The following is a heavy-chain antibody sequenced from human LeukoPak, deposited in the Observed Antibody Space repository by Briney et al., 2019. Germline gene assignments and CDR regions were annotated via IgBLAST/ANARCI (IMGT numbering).Heavy chain of an antibody. Sequence: GGSLRLSCAASGFTFSNYWLNWVRQAPGKGLEWVANIKHDGSEEHYVDSVQGRFTISRDNTKSSLYLQMNNLKAEDTAVYYCARVRDYVWGNYRYGLDYWGQGTLVTVSS. CDR2: IKHDGSEE. CDR3: ARVRDYVWGNYRYGLDY. V-gene: IGHV3-7*01. D-gene: IGHD3-16*02. CDR1: GFTFSNYW. J-gene: IGHJ4*02.